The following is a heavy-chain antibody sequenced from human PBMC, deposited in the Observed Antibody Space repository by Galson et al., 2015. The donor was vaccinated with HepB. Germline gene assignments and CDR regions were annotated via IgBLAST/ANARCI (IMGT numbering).Heavy chain of an antibody. J-gene: IGHJ6*03. CDR3: ARSRPSYYYDSSGYYYYYYYMDV. Sequence: SVKVSCKASGGTFSSYAISWVRQAPGQGLEWMGGIIPIFGTANYAQKFQGRVTITADESTSTAYMELSSLRSEDTAVYYCARSRPSYYYDSSGYYYYYYYMDVWGKGTTVTVSS. D-gene: IGHD3-22*01. CDR1: GGTFSSYA. V-gene: IGHV1-69*13. CDR2: IIPIFGTA.